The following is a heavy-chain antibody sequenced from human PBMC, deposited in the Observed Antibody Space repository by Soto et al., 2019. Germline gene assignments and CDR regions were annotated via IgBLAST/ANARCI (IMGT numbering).Heavy chain of an antibody. D-gene: IGHD2-21*01. CDR2: IYWDDDK. V-gene: IGHV2-5*02. Sequence: QITLKESGPTLVKPTQTLTLTCTFSGFSLSTSGVGVGWIRQPPGKALEWLAFIYWDDDKRYSPSLTSRLTITTDTSKNQLVLTMTNMDPLYTATYYCAHIIRDCYTYWYADLWGRGTLVTVSS. J-gene: IGHJ2*01. CDR1: GFSLSTSGVG. CDR3: AHIIRDCYTYWYADL.